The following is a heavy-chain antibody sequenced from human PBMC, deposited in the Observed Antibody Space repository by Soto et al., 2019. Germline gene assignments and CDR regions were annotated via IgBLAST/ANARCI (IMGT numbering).Heavy chain of an antibody. Sequence: SLRLSCAASGFTFSSYAMSWVRQAPGKGLEWVSAISSSSSTIYYADSVKGRFTISRDNAKNSLYLQMNSLRDEDTAVYYCASLSGWYGRIDYWGQGTLVTVSS. CDR3: ASLSGWYGRIDY. V-gene: IGHV3-48*02. CDR1: GFTFSSYA. CDR2: ISSSSSTI. J-gene: IGHJ4*02. D-gene: IGHD6-19*01.